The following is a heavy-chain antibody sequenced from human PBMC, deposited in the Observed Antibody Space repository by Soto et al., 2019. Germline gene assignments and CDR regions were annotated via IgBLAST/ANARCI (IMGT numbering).Heavy chain of an antibody. CDR1: GYTFTGYY. Sequence: ASVKVSCKASGYTFTGYYMHWVRQAPGQGLEWLGILRPRTGNTGYAQRFQGRVTMTRDTSTGTVYMELTSLKSDDTAVYYCAREPNESFYFDYWGQGTQVTVSS. CDR2: LRPRTGNT. V-gene: IGHV1-46*01. J-gene: IGHJ4*02. CDR3: AREPNESFYFDY.